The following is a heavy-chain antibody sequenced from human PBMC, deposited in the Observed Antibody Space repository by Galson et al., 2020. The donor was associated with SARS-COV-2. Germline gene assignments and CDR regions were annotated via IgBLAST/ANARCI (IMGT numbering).Heavy chain of an antibody. CDR3: ARGGRYCSGGSCPILIH. Sequence: ASVKVSCKASGYTFTGYYMHWVRQAPGQGLEWMGWINPNSGGTNYAQKFQGRVTMTRDTSISTAYMELSRLRSDDTAVYYCARGGRYCSGGSCPILIHWGQGTLVTVSS. J-gene: IGHJ4*02. D-gene: IGHD2-15*01. CDR1: GYTFTGYY. CDR2: INPNSGGT. V-gene: IGHV1-2*02.